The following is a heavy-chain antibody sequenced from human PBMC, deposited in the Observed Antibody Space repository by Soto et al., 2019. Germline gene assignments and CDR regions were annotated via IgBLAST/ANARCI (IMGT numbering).Heavy chain of an antibody. CDR1: GFTFSSYG. D-gene: IGHD6-13*01. V-gene: IGHV3-33*01. CDR2: IWYDGSNK. CDR3: ARVRAAAGTYYYYGMDV. J-gene: IGHJ6*02. Sequence: PGGSLRLSCAASGFTFSSYGMHWVRQAPGKGLEWVAVIWYDGSNKYYADSVKGRFTISRDNSKNTLYLQMNSLRAEDTAVYYCARVRAAAGTYYYYGMDVWGQGTTVTVS.